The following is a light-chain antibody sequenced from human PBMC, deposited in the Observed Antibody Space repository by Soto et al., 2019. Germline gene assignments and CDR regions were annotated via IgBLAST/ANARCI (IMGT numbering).Light chain of an antibody. CDR2: GTS. Sequence: MTHSPSSVSASVVDRVTITFRASQGVSSWLAWYQQQPGQAPRLLMSGTSNRATGIPARFSGSGSGTEFTLTISSLQSEDFAVYYCQQYNNWPRINFGQGTRLEIK. J-gene: IGKJ5*01. CDR1: QGVSSW. V-gene: IGKV3-15*01. CDR3: QQYNNWPRIN.